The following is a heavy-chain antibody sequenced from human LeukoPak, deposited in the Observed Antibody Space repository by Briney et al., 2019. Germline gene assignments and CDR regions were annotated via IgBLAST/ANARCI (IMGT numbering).Heavy chain of an antibody. Sequence: ASVKVPCKASGGTFSSYAISWVRQAPGQGLEWMGGIIPIFGTANYAQKFQGRVTITADESTSTAYMELSSLRSEDTAVYYCARTYYYDSSGYREPHTPLDYWGQGTLVTVSS. CDR1: GGTFSSYA. CDR3: ARTYYYDSSGYREPHTPLDY. CDR2: IIPIFGTA. V-gene: IGHV1-69*13. J-gene: IGHJ4*02. D-gene: IGHD3-22*01.